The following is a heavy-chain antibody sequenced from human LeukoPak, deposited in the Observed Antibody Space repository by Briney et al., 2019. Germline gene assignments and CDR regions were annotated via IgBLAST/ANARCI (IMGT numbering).Heavy chain of an antibody. D-gene: IGHD3-10*01. J-gene: IGHJ4*02. CDR2: IIPIFGTA. V-gene: IGHV1-69*13. CDR1: GGTFSSYA. Sequence: ASVKVSCKASGGTFSSYAISWVRQAPGQGLEWMGGIIPIFGTANYAQKFQGRVTITADESTSTAYMELSSLRSEDTAVYYCARGMVRGVISVSWGGYFDYWGQGTLVTVSS. CDR3: ARGMVRGVISVSWGGYFDY.